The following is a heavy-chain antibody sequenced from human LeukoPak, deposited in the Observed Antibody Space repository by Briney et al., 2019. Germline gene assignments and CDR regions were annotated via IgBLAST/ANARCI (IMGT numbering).Heavy chain of an antibody. D-gene: IGHD3-10*01. V-gene: IGHV3-7*01. CDR3: ARDLRGSGNYEFDY. Sequence: GGSLRLSCAASGFTFSDHWMSWVRQAPGKGLEWVANIKSDGSEKHYVDSVKGRFTISRDNAKNSLYLQMYSLRDDDTAVYYCARDLRGSGNYEFDYWGQGTLVTVSS. J-gene: IGHJ4*02. CDR2: IKSDGSEK. CDR1: GFTFSDHW.